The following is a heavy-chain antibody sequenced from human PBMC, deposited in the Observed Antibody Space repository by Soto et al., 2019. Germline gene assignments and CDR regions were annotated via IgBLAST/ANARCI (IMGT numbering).Heavy chain of an antibody. V-gene: IGHV4-61*01. CDR3: ARRVYDSSGYYWGGFYFAY. Sequence: QVQLQESGPGLVKPSETLSLTCTVSGGSVSSGSYYWSWIRQPPGKGLEWIGYIYYSGSTNYNPSLMSRVTISVDTPKNQFSLKLSSVTVADRAVYYCARRVYDSSGYYWGGFYFAYWGQGTLVTVSS. J-gene: IGHJ4*02. CDR2: IYYSGST. D-gene: IGHD3-22*01. CDR1: GGSVSSGSYY.